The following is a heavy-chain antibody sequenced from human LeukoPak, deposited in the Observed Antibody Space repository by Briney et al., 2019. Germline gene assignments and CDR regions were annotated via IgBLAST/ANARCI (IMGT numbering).Heavy chain of an antibody. Sequence: ASVKVSCKASGNTFTGQYMHWVRQAPGQGLEWMGWINPNSGGTNYAQKFQGRVTMTRDTSIRTAYMELSRLRSDDTAVYYCARDLEWLYPGGAFDIWGQGTMVTVSS. CDR1: GNTFTGQY. CDR3: ARDLEWLYPGGAFDI. J-gene: IGHJ3*02. CDR2: INPNSGGT. V-gene: IGHV1-2*02. D-gene: IGHD3-3*01.